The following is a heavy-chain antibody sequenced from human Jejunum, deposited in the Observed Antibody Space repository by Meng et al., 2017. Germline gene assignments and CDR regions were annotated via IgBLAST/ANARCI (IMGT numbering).Heavy chain of an antibody. CDR3: ARAQDHPYINSSGNRYSWPVAFDT. Sequence: SETLSLTCAVSGASFSGYFWTWIRQPPGKGLEWIAEISHRGSAKYNPSLTGRVTISLDTSKNQFSLKLTSVTDADTAIYYCARAQDHPYINSSGNRYSWPVAFDTWGQGTMVTVSS. V-gene: IGHV4-34*01. CDR2: ISHRGSA. J-gene: IGHJ3*02. CDR1: GASFSGYF. D-gene: IGHD2-15*01.